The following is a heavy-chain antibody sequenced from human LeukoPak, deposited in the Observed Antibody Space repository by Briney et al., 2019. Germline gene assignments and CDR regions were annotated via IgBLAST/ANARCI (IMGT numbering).Heavy chain of an antibody. Sequence: ASVKVSCKASGYTFTSYAMHWVRQAPGQRLEWMGWINTGNGNTKYSQEFQGRVTITRDTSANTAYMELSSLRSEDTAVYYCARANRRERREMATIKLTDYYYYYMDVWGKGTTVTVSS. J-gene: IGHJ6*03. D-gene: IGHD5-24*01. CDR3: ARANRRERREMATIKLTDYYYYYMDV. CDR1: GYTFTSYA. CDR2: INTGNGNT. V-gene: IGHV1-3*03.